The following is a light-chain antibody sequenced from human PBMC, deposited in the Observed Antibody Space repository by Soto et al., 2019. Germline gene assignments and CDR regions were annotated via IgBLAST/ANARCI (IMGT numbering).Light chain of an antibody. J-gene: IGLJ1*01. CDR3: QSYDSSLSGYV. CDR1: RSNIGAGYD. CDR2: GNS. Sequence: QSVLTQPPSVSGAPGQRVTISCTGSRSNIGAGYDVHWYQQLPGTAPKLLIHGNSNRPSGVPDRFSGSKSGTSASLAITGLQADDEADYYCQSYDSSLSGYVFGTGTKVTVL. V-gene: IGLV1-40*01.